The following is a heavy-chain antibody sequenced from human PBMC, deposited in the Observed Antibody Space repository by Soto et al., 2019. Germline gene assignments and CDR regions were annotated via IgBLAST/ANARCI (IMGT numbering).Heavy chain of an antibody. D-gene: IGHD3-22*01. CDR1: GFTFSSYA. J-gene: IGHJ4*02. CDR2: ISGSGGST. V-gene: IGHV3-23*01. Sequence: GGSLRLSCAASGFTFSSYAMSWVRQAPGKGLEWVSAISGSGGSTYYADSVKGRFTISRDNSKSTLYLQMNSLRAEDTAVYYCAKDKRPYDSSGYPDYWGQGTLVTVSS. CDR3: AKDKRPYDSSGYPDY.